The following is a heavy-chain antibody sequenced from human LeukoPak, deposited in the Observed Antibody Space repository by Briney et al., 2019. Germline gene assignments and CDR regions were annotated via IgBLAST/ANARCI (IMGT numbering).Heavy chain of an antibody. J-gene: IGHJ4*02. CDR3: AREIGYYDSSGIDY. CDR1: GFTFSSYS. Sequence: PGGSLRLSCAASGFTFSSYSMNWVRQAPGKGLEWVSYISSSSSTIYYADSVKGRFTISRDNAKNSLYLQMNSLRVEDTAVYYCAREIGYYDSSGIDYWGQGTLVTVSS. V-gene: IGHV3-48*04. D-gene: IGHD3-22*01. CDR2: ISSSSSTI.